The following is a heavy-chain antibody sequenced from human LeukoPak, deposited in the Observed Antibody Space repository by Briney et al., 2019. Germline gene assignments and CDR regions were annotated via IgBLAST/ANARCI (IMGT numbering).Heavy chain of an antibody. Sequence: SETLSLTCAVSGGSISSSNWWSWVRQPPGKGLEWIGEIYHSGSTNYNQSLKSRVTISVDKSKNQFSLKLSTVTAADTAVYYCARDRRYYYDSSGYYYVWNWFDPWGQGTLVTVSS. CDR1: GGSISSSNW. CDR3: ARDRRYYYDSSGYYYVWNWFDP. V-gene: IGHV4-4*02. CDR2: IYHSGST. D-gene: IGHD3-22*01. J-gene: IGHJ5*02.